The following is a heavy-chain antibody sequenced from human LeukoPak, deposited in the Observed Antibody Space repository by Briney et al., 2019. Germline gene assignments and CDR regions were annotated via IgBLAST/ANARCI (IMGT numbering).Heavy chain of an antibody. CDR1: GGSISSSNW. V-gene: IGHV4-4*02. Sequence: PSGTLSLTCAVSGGSISSSNWWSWVRQPPGKGLEWIGEIYHSGSTNYNPSLKSRVTISVDTSKNQFSLKLSSVTAADTAVYYCARRAELRYFDWLGLKGWFDPWGQGTLVTVSS. J-gene: IGHJ5*02. D-gene: IGHD3-9*01. CDR3: ARRAELRYFDWLGLKGWFDP. CDR2: IYHSGST.